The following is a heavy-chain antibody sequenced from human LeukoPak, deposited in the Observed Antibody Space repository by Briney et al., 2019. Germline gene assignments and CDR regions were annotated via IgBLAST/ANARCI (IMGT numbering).Heavy chain of an antibody. V-gene: IGHV3-7*01. J-gene: IGHJ6*03. CDR1: GFTFSSYW. Sequence: PGGSLRLSCAASGFTFSSYWMSWVRQAPGKGLEWVANIKQDGSEKYYVDSVKGRFTISRDNAKNSLYLQMNSLRAEDTAVYYYANIAAPHYYYYYMDVWGKGTTVTVSS. CDR3: ANIAAPHYYYYYMDV. CDR2: IKQDGSEK. D-gene: IGHD6-13*01.